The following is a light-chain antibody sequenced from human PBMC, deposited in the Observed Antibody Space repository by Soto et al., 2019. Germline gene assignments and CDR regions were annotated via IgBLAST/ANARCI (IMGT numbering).Light chain of an antibody. V-gene: IGKV3-20*01. CDR1: QNVYINS. CDR2: GPS. CDR3: QQYGGAPFT. J-gene: IGKJ3*01. Sequence: EIVLTQSPRTVSLSPGESVKLSCRASQNVYINSLAWFQQKPGQTPRLLIYGPSARAAGVPDRFTGSGSGKDVALAISSLEPEDFAVYYCQQYGGAPFTFGPGTKV.